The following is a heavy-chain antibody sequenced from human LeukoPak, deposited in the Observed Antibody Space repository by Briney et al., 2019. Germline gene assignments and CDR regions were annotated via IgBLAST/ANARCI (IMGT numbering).Heavy chain of an antibody. CDR3: AREDGYCSGGNCYSYFDS. CDR2: IWYDGSNK. D-gene: IGHD2-15*01. V-gene: IGHV3-33*01. CDR1: GFTFSSYG. J-gene: IGHJ4*02. Sequence: GGSLRLSCAASGFTFSSYGMHWVRQAPGKGLEWVAVIWYDGSNKYYADSVKGRFTISRDNSKNTLYLQMNSLRAEDTAVYYCAREDGYCSGGNCYSYFDSWGQGTLVTVSS.